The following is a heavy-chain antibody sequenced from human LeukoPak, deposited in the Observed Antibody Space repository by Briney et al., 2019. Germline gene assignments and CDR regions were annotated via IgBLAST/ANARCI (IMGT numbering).Heavy chain of an antibody. Sequence: PGGSLRLSCAASGFRFSSHWVHWVRQAPGKGLVWVSRISDDGSYTSNVDSVKGRFTISRDNVNNMLYLHMNSLRAEDTAVYYCASFGISWRSSYWGQGTLVTVSS. CDR1: GFRFSSHW. D-gene: IGHD2-21*01. V-gene: IGHV3-74*01. CDR3: ASFGISWRSSY. CDR2: ISDDGSYT. J-gene: IGHJ4*02.